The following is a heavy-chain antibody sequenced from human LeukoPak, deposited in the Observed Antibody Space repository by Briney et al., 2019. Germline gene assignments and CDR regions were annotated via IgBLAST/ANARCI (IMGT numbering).Heavy chain of an antibody. J-gene: IGHJ5*02. CDR2: IYSRGNT. V-gene: IGHV4-59*01. D-gene: IGHD1-26*01. CDR1: GGSISRSY. CDR3: ANLDGPGSSFDP. Sequence: SETLSLTCTVSGGSISRSYWSWIRQPPGKGLEWVGYIYSRGNTNYNPSLKSRVTISLDTSKNQFSLRLTSVTAADTAVYYCANLDGPGSSFDPWGQGALVTVSS.